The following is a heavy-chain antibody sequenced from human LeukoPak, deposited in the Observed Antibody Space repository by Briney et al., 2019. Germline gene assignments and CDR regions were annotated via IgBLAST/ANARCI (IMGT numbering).Heavy chain of an antibody. CDR2: INHSGST. CDR1: GGSFSGYY. V-gene: IGHV4-34*01. J-gene: IGHJ4*02. Sequence: SETLSLTCAVYGGSFSGYYWSWIRQPPGKGLEWIGEINHSGSTNYNPSLKSRVTISVDTSKNQFSLKLSSVTAADTAVYYCARSVAGSLDSDYWGQGTLVTVSS. D-gene: IGHD6-19*01. CDR3: ARSVAGSLDSDY.